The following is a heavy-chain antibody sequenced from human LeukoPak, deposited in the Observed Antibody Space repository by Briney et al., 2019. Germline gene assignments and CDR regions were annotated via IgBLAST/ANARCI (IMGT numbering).Heavy chain of an antibody. CDR2: INHSGST. D-gene: IGHD6-13*01. V-gene: IGHV4-34*01. Sequence: SETLSLTCAVYGGSFSGYYWSWICQPPGKGLEWIGEINHSGSTNYNPSLKSRVTISVDTSKNQFSLKLSSVTAADTAVYYCARGLVREYYFDYWGQGTLVTVSS. CDR3: ARGLVREYYFDY. CDR1: GGSFSGYY. J-gene: IGHJ4*02.